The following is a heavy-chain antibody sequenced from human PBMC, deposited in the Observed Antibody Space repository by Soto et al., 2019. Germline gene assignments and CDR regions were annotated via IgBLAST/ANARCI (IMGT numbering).Heavy chain of an antibody. V-gene: IGHV5-51*01. CDR2: IYPGDSDT. CDR1: GYSFTSYW. CDR3: ARTSSHQYYYYGMDV. Sequence: PGESLKISCKGSGYSFTSYWIGWVRQMPGKGLEWMGIIYPGDSDTRYSSSFQGQVTISADKSISTAYLQWSSLKASDTAMYYCARTSSHQYYYYGMDVWGQGTTVTVSS. J-gene: IGHJ6*02.